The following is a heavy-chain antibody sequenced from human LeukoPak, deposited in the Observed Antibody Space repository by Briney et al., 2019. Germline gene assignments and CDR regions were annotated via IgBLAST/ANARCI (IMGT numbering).Heavy chain of an antibody. J-gene: IGHJ4*02. V-gene: IGHV4-4*07. CDR1: GGSISSYY. CDR3: ARADYYGSGGRFDY. D-gene: IGHD3-10*01. Sequence: SETLSLTCTVSGGSISSYYWSWIRQPAGKGLEWIGRIYTSGSTNYNPSLKSRVTMSVDTSKNQFSLTLNSVTAADTAVYYCARADYYGSGGRFDYWGRGTLVTVSS. CDR2: IYTSGST.